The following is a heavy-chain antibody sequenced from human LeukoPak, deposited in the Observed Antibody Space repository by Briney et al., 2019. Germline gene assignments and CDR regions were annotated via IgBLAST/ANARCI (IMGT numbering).Heavy chain of an antibody. CDR2: ISAYNGNT. CDR3: ARGVAGTGDY. J-gene: IGHJ4*02. CDR1: GGTFSSYA. V-gene: IGHV1-18*01. D-gene: IGHD6-19*01. Sequence: WASVKASCKASGGTFSSYAISWVRQAPGQGLEWMGWISAYNGNTNYAQKLQGRVTMTTDTSTSTAYMELRSLRSDDTAVYYCARGVAGTGDYWGQGTLVTVSS.